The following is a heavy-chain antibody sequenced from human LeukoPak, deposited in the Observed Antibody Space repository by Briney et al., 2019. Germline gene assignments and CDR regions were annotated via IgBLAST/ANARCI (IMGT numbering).Heavy chain of an antibody. Sequence: GGSLRLSYTASGFTFSNYAMHWVRQAPGKGLEWVTVIAYEGSNNYYADSVKGRFTISRDNSKNMLYLQMNSLRAEDTAVYYRARAEKIAVAGMGYYFDYWGQGTLVTVSS. D-gene: IGHD6-19*01. CDR2: IAYEGSNN. CDR1: GFTFSNYA. J-gene: IGHJ4*02. V-gene: IGHV3-30-3*01. CDR3: ARAEKIAVAGMGYYFDY.